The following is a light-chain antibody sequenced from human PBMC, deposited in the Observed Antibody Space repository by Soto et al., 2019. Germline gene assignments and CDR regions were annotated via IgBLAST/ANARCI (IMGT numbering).Light chain of an antibody. J-gene: IGKJ5*01. CDR2: AAS. CDR3: QQYYSYPIT. CDR1: QGISSY. Sequence: AIRMTQSPSSFSASTGDRVTITCRASQGISSYLAWYQQKPGKAPKLLIYAASTLQSGVPSRFSGSGSGTDFTLTLSCLQSEDFATYHCQQYYSYPITFGQGTRLEIK. V-gene: IGKV1-8*01.